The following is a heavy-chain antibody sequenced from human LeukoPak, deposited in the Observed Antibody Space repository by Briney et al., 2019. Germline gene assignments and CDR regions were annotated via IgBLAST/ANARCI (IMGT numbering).Heavy chain of an antibody. D-gene: IGHD6-19*01. CDR1: GGSFSGYY. CDR3: ASPYSSGRKFDAFDI. V-gene: IGHV4-34*01. Sequence: SETLSLTCAVYGGSFSGYYWSWIRQPPGKGLEWIGEINHSGSTNYNPSLKSRVTISVDTSKNQFSLKLSSVTAADTAVYYCASPYSSGRKFDAFDIWGQGTMVTVSS. CDR2: INHSGST. J-gene: IGHJ3*02.